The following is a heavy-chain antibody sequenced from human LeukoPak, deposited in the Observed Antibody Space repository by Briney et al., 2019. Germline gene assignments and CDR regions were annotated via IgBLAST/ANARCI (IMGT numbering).Heavy chain of an antibody. CDR2: ISGSGGST. CDR3: AKVAYCGGDCYSFAY. Sequence: GGSLRLSCAASGFTFSSYAMSWVRQAPGKGLEWVSAISGSGGSTYYADSVKGRFTISRDNSKNTLYLQMNSLRAEDTAVYYYAKVAYCGGDCYSFAYWGQGTLVTVSS. D-gene: IGHD2-21*02. CDR1: GFTFSSYA. V-gene: IGHV3-23*01. J-gene: IGHJ4*02.